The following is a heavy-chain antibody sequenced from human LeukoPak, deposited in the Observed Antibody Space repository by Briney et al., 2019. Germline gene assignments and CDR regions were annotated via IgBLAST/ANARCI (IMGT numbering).Heavy chain of an antibody. CDR1: GGSFSGYY. V-gene: IGHV4-34*01. Sequence: PSETLSLTCAVYGGSFSGYYWSWIRQPPGKGLEWIGEINHSGSTNYNPSLKSRVTISVDTSKNQFSLKLSSVTAADTAVYYCARGAPVFGDWGQGTLVTVSS. CDR3: ARGAPVFGD. CDR2: INHSGST. D-gene: IGHD3-16*01. J-gene: IGHJ4*02.